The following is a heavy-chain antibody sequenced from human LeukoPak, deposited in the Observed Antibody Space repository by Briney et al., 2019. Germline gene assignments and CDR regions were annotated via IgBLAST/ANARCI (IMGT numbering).Heavy chain of an antibody. CDR3: ARDICGGDCYFGMDV. D-gene: IGHD2-21*01. CDR1: GFTFSSYS. CDR2: ISSSSSTI. J-gene: IGHJ6*02. Sequence: PGGSLRLSCAASGFTFSSYSMNWVRQAPGKGLEWVSYISSSSSTIYYADSVKGRFAISRDNAKNSLYLQMNSLRAEDTAVYYCARDICGGDCYFGMDVWGQGTTVTVSS. V-gene: IGHV3-48*01.